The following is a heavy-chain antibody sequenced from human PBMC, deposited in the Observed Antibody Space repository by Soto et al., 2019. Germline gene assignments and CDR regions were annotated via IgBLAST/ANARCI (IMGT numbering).Heavy chain of an antibody. Sequence: QVQLQESGPGLVKPSQTLSLTCTVSGGSISSRGYYWSWIRQHPGKGLEWIWYIYYSGSTYYNPPLKSRVTISVDTSKNQFSLKLSSVTAADTAVYYCARNSITIFGVVNRGNNWFDPWGQGTLVTVSS. D-gene: IGHD3-3*01. V-gene: IGHV4-31*03. CDR2: IYYSGST. J-gene: IGHJ5*02. CDR3: ARNSITIFGVVNRGNNWFDP. CDR1: GGSISSRGYY.